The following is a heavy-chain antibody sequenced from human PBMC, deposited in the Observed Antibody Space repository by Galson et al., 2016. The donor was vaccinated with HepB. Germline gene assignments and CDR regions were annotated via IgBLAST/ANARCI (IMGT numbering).Heavy chain of an antibody. J-gene: IGHJ3*02. CDR3: ANRREGGAWNANAVDI. CDR1: GFSLNTFEVG. V-gene: IGHV2-5*02. CDR2: IYWDDDK. D-gene: IGHD1-1*01. Sequence: PALVKPTQTLTLTCTFSGFSLNTFEVGVGWIRQPPGKALEWLALIYWDDDKRYSPSLKSRLTITKDTSKYQVVLRMTKMDPVDTATYYCANRREGGAWNANAVDIWGQGTMVTVSS.